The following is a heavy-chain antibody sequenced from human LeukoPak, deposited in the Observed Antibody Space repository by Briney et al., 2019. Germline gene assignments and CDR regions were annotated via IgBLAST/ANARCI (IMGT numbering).Heavy chain of an antibody. CDR3: ARDGGYCSGGSCYNKH. J-gene: IGHJ4*02. CDR2: MNTNSGNT. CDR1: GYTFTSYD. V-gene: IGHV1-8*01. D-gene: IGHD2-15*01. Sequence: VSVKVSCKASGYTFTSYDINWVRQAPGQGLEWMGWMNTNSGNTGYAQKFQGRVTMTTDTSTSTAYMELRSLRSDDTAVYYCARDGGYCSGGSCYNKHWGQGTLVTVSS.